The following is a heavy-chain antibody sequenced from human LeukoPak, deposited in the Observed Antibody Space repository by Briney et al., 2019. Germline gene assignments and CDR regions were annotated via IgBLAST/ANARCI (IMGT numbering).Heavy chain of an antibody. J-gene: IGHJ5*02. CDR1: GGSISSYY. CDR3: ARGVFVVVPAAIGLAFDP. Sequence: SETLSLTCTVSGGSISSYYWSWIRQPPGKGLEWIGYIYYSGSTNYNPSLKSRVTISVDTSKNQFSLKLSSVTAADTAVYYCARGVFVVVPAAIGLAFDPWGQGTLVTVSS. V-gene: IGHV4-59*01. CDR2: IYYSGST. D-gene: IGHD2-2*01.